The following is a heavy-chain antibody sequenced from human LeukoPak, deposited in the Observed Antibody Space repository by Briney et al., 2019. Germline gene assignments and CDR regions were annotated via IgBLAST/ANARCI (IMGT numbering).Heavy chain of an antibody. J-gene: IGHJ4*02. CDR3: ARALVVVAANPDY. D-gene: IGHD2-15*01. CDR2: ISYVGSNK. V-gene: IGHV3-30-3*01. Sequence: PGRSLRLSCAASGFTFSSYAMHWVRQAPGKGLEWVAVISYVGSNKYYADSVKGRFTISRDNSKNTLYLQMNSLRAEDTAVYYRARALVVVAANPDYWGQGTLVTVSS. CDR1: GFTFSSYA.